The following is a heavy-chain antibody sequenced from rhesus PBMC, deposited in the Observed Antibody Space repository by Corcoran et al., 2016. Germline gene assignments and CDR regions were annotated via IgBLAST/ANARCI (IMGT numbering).Heavy chain of an antibody. CDR1: GGSISGGYG. CDR2: IFGSIGST. V-gene: IGHV4S7*01. Sequence: QLQLQESGPGLVKPSETLSPTCAVSGGSISGGYGWRWVRQPPGKGLEWIGHIFGSIGSTYYNPSLKSRVTISTDTSKNQFSLKLSSVTAADTAVYYCARVVILQYYFDYWGQGVLVTVSS. D-gene: IGHD3-28*01. CDR3: ARVVILQYYFDY. J-gene: IGHJ4*01.